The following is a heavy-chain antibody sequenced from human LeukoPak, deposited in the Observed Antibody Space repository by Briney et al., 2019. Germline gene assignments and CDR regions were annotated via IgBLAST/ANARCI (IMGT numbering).Heavy chain of an antibody. CDR2: IGTGGDT. CDR3: VRDYGPGGFGP. V-gene: IGHV3-13*01. J-gene: IGHJ5*02. Sequence: GGALRLSCAVSGFSFDNYDMHWVRQISGEGLEWVAAIGTGGDTYYRDSVKGRFTISRGNAKNSLYLQMNSLRVGDTAVYYCVRDYGPGGFGPWGQGALVTVSS. D-gene: IGHD3-10*01. CDR1: GFSFDNYD.